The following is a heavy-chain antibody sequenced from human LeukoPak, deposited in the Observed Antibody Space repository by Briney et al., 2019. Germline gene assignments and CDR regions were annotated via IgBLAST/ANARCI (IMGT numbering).Heavy chain of an antibody. Sequence: GGSLRLSCAASGFTLSSYWMSWVRQAPGKGLEWGANIKYDGSGKYYADSVKGRFTISRDDAKNSLYLEMNRLRVEDTAVYYCARDLFSGSYQEDFWGQGTLVTVSS. J-gene: IGHJ4*02. D-gene: IGHD1-26*01. CDR3: ARDLFSGSYQEDF. CDR1: GFTLSSYW. CDR2: IKYDGSGK. V-gene: IGHV3-7*01.